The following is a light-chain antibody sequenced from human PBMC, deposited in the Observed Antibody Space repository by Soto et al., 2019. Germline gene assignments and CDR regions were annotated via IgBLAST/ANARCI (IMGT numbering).Light chain of an antibody. CDR1: SSDIGGYDY. J-gene: IGLJ2*01. CDR3: FSYAGSSTLI. V-gene: IGLV2-11*01. CDR2: DVN. Sequence: QSALTQPRSVSGSPGQSVTISCTGTSSDIGGYDYVSWYQQHPGKAPQFMIYDVNKRPSGVPDRFSGSKSGNTASLTISGLQADDEAYYYCFSYAGSSTLIFGGGTKVTVL.